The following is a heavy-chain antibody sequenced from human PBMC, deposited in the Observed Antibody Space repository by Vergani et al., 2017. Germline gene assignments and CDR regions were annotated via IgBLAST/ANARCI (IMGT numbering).Heavy chain of an antibody. CDR3: VSAKTGYCSGGSCYNYFDY. CDR2: IYWDDDK. Sequence: QVTLKESGPVLVKPTETLTLTCTVSGFSLSNARMGVGWIRQPPGKALEWLALIYWDDDKRYSPSLKSRLTITKDTSKNQVVLTMTNMDPVDTATYYCVSAKTGYCSGGSCYNYFDYWGQGTLVTVSS. V-gene: IGHV2-5*02. D-gene: IGHD2-15*01. CDR1: GFSLSNARMG. J-gene: IGHJ4*02.